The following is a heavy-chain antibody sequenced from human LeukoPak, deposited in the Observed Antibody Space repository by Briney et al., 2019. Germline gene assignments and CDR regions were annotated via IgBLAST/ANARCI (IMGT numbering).Heavy chain of an antibody. J-gene: IGHJ4*02. V-gene: IGHV4-59*01. D-gene: IGHD3-10*01. Sequence: SETLSLTCTVSGGSISRYYWSGIRRPPRKGLEWMGDIYYSGSTNYNPSLKSRVTISVDTSKNQFSLKLSSVTAADTAVYYCARVDPDYYGSGSYYHYWGQGTLVTVSS. CDR3: ARVDPDYYGSGSYYHY. CDR1: GGSISRYY. CDR2: IYYSGST.